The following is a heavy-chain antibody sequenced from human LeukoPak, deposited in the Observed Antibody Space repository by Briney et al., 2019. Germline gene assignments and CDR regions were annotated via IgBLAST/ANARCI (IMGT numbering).Heavy chain of an antibody. Sequence: ASVKVSCKASGYTFTSYGISWVRQAPGQGLEWMGWISAYNGNTNYAQKLQGRVTMTTDTSTSTAYMELRSLRSDDTAVYYCARDGAVAEGPQRPYYYYYMDVWGKGTTVTISS. CDR1: GYTFTSYG. D-gene: IGHD6-19*01. CDR3: ARDGAVAEGPQRPYYYYYMDV. J-gene: IGHJ6*03. CDR2: ISAYNGNT. V-gene: IGHV1-18*01.